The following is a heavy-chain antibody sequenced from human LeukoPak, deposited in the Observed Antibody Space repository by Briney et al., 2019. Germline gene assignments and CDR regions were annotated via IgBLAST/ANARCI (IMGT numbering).Heavy chain of an antibody. V-gene: IGHV3-23*01. CDR2: ISGEGGET. CDR1: GFTFGEYV. D-gene: IGHD3-10*01. J-gene: IGHJ2*01. Sequence: PGGSLRLSCAASGFTFGEYVMNWVRQAPGKGLECVSSISGEGGETFHADSVKGRFTISRDNSKNTFYLHMNSLRAEDTAVYYCAKGEYYYESGSYWVYWYFDLWGRGTLVTVSS. CDR3: AKGEYYYESGSYWVYWYFDL.